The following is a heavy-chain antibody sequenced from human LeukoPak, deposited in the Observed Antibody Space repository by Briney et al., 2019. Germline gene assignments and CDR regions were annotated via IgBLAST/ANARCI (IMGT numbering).Heavy chain of an antibody. Sequence: PGGSLRLSCAASGFTFSSYSMNWVRQAPGKGLEWVSYISSSSSTIYYADSVKGRFTISRDNAKNSLYLQMNSLRAEDTAVYYCASLGATRGSDFDYWGQGTLVTVSS. CDR1: GFTFSSYS. V-gene: IGHV3-48*04. CDR3: ASLGATRGSDFDY. D-gene: IGHD1-26*01. CDR2: ISSSSSTI. J-gene: IGHJ4*02.